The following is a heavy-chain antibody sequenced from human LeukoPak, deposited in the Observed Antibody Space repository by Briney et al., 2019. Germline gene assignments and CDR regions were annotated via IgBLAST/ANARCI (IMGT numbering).Heavy chain of an antibody. CDR3: ARETAGRYDLDY. J-gene: IGHJ4*02. CDR1: GASISSYY. V-gene: IGHV4-59*01. Sequence: KPSETLSLACTVSGASISSYYWTWIRQPPGKGLEWIGYIYYSGSTNYNPSLKSRVTISVDTSENQLSLKLGSVTAADTAVYYCARETAGRYDLDYWGQGTLVTVSS. CDR2: IYYSGST. D-gene: IGHD2-21*02.